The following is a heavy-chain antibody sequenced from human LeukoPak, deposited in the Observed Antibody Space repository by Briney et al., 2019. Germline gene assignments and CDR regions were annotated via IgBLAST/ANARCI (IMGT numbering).Heavy chain of an antibody. CDR1: GFTFSSYW. CDR2: IKQDGSEK. V-gene: IGHV3-7*01. J-gene: IGHJ4*02. D-gene: IGHD2-21*01. Sequence: GGSLRLSCAASGFTFSSYWMTWVRQAPGKGLEWVANIKQDGSEKYYVDSVKGRFTISRDNAKNSLYLQMNSLRAEDTAVYYCARDAYCGGDCFDYWGQGTLVTVSS. CDR3: ARDAYCGGDCFDY.